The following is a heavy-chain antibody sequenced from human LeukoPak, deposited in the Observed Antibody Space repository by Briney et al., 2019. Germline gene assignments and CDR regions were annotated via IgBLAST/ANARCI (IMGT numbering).Heavy chain of an antibody. V-gene: IGHV4-39*01. CDR1: GASISRSDYF. CDR2: IYYSGST. CDR3: ARSSEYGDPFNY. D-gene: IGHD4-17*01. Sequence: PSETLSLTCTVSGASISRSDYFWGWIRQPPGKGLEWIGSIYYSGSTYYSPSLKGRVTISVDTSKNQLSLKLNSVTAADTAVYYCARSSEYGDPFNYWGQGTLVTVSS. J-gene: IGHJ4*02.